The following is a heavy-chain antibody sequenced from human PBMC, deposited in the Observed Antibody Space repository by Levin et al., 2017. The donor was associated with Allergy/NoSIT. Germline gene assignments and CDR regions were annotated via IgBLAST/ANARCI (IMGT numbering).Heavy chain of an antibody. CDR3: ARDPLTNYYDSSGYYFLFDY. Sequence: SCAASGFTFSSYSMNWVRQAPGKGLEWVSSISSSSSYIYYADSVKGRFTISRDNAKNSLYLQMNSLRAEDTAVYYCARDPLTNYYDSSGYYFLFDYWGQGTLVTVSS. CDR2: ISSSSSYI. V-gene: IGHV3-21*01. D-gene: IGHD3-22*01. CDR1: GFTFSSYS. J-gene: IGHJ4*02.